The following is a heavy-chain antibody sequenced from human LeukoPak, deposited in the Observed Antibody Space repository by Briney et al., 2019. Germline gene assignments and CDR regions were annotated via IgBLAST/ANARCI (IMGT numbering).Heavy chain of an antibody. CDR2: ISSSGSTI. CDR3: ARHPATMVRGYFDY. Sequence: GGSLRLSCATSGFTFSDYYMSWIRQAPGKGLEWVSYISSSGSTIYYADSVKGRFTISRDNAKNSLYLQMNSLRAEDTAVYYCARHPATMVRGYFDYWGQGTLVTVSS. J-gene: IGHJ4*02. CDR1: GFTFSDYY. V-gene: IGHV3-11*01. D-gene: IGHD3-10*01.